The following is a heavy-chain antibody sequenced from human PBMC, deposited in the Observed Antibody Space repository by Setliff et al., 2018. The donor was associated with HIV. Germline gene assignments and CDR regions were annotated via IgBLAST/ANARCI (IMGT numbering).Heavy chain of an antibody. D-gene: IGHD4-17*01. J-gene: IGHJ5*02. CDR1: GYTFTSYY. Sequence: ASVKVSCKASGYTFTSYYMHWVRQAPGQGLEWMGIINPSGGSTIYAQKFQGRVTMTRDTSTSTVYMELSSLRSEDTAVYYCARDLGSGDYPHWFDPWGQGTLVTVS. V-gene: IGHV1-46*01. CDR3: ARDLGSGDYPHWFDP. CDR2: INPSGGST.